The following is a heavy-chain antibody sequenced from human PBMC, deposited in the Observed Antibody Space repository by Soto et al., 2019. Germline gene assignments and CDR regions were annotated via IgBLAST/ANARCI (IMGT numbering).Heavy chain of an antibody. CDR1: GFTFSSYA. D-gene: IGHD2-15*01. CDR2: IDGSGRNT. Sequence: GGSLRLSCAASGFTFSSYAMSWVRQAPGKGLEWVSGIDGSGRNTYYADSVKSRFTISRDNSKNTLSVQMNGLRVEDTALYYCAKDGGSVCSGGTCYFQAPDYWGQGTLVTVSS. J-gene: IGHJ4*02. CDR3: AKDGGSVCSGGTCYFQAPDY. V-gene: IGHV3-23*01.